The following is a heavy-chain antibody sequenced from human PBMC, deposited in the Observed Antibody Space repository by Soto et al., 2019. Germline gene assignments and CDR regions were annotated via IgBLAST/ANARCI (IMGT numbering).Heavy chain of an antibody. V-gene: IGHV3-33*01. J-gene: IGHJ5*02. D-gene: IGHD3-9*01. CDR1: GFTFSSYG. Sequence: GGSLRLSCAASGFTFSSYGMHWVRQAPGKGLEWVAVIWYDGSNKYYADSVKGRFTISRDNSKNTLYLQMNSLRAEDTAVYYCARDRGDYDILTGYSLRNWFDPWGQGTLVTVSS. CDR2: IWYDGSNK. CDR3: ARDRGDYDILTGYSLRNWFDP.